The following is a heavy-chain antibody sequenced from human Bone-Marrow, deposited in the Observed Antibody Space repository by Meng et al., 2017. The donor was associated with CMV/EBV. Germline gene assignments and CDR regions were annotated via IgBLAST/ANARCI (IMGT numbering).Heavy chain of an antibody. V-gene: IGHV3-48*04. CDR2: ISSSSSTI. J-gene: IGHJ4*02. D-gene: IGHD1-26*01. Sequence: GESLKISCAASGFTFSSYSMNWVRQAPGKGLEWVSYISSSSSTIYYADSVKGRFTISRDNAKKTLYLQMNSLRAEDTAVSYCARTLGATNSYRGQGTLLTVSS. CDR3: ARTLGATNSY. CDR1: GFTFSSYS.